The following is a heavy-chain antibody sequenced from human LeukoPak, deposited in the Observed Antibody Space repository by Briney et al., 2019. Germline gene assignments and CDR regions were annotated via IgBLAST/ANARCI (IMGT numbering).Heavy chain of an antibody. Sequence: SETLSLTCTVSGGSINGYYWTWIRLPPRKELEWIGYMYYSGSTNYNPSLKSRVTMSVDTPKNQFSLKLSSVTAADTAVYYCARRATSGSPYYLDYWGQGTLVTVSS. J-gene: IGHJ4*02. CDR3: ARRATSGSPYYLDY. CDR1: GGSINGYY. D-gene: IGHD3-10*01. V-gene: IGHV4-59*01. CDR2: MYYSGST.